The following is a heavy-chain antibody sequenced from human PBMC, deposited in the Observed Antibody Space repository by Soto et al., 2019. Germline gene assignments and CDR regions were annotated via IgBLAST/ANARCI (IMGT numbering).Heavy chain of an antibody. D-gene: IGHD5-18*01. CDR2: FIPIFGTA. CDR3: ARSGYSYGPNID. J-gene: IGHJ4*02. V-gene: IGHV1-69*01. CDR1: RGSFSASG. Sequence: QVQLVQSGAEVQKPGSSVKVSCMAARGSFSASGFSWVRQAPGQGLEWVGGFIPIFGTANYAPKFQDRVTMTADESTSTVYMALSSLKSEDTAMYYCARSGYSYGPNIDWGQGTLVTVSS.